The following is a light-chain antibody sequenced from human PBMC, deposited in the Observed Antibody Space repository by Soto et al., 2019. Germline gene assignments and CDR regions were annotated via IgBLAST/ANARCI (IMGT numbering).Light chain of an antibody. CDR3: QHYSVDSRT. CDR1: QSISSW. J-gene: IGKJ1*01. CDR2: KAS. V-gene: IGKV1-5*03. Sequence: DIQMTQSPSTLSASVGDRVTITVRASQSISSWLAWYQQKPGQAPRLLIYKASTLETGVPSRFSGTGSGTEFTLTIRSLQPDDFATYYCQHYSVDSRTFGQGTKV.